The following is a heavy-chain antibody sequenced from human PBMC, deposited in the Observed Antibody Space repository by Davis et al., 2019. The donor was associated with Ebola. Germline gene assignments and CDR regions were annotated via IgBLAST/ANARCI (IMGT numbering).Heavy chain of an antibody. CDR1: GYTFTNYG. CDR2: ISAYNGNS. V-gene: IGHV1-18*01. J-gene: IGHJ6*02. D-gene: IGHD2-15*01. Sequence: ASVKVSCKASGYTFTNYGITWVRQAPGQGLEWMGLISAYNGNSNYAQKLQGRVTMTTDTSTSTAYMELRSLRSDDTAVYYCARDLAAAPLRGYGHGLGVWGQGTTVTVSS. CDR3: ARDLAAAPLRGYGHGLGV.